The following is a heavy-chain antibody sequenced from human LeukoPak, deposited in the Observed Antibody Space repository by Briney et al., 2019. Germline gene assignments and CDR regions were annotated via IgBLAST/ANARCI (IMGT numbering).Heavy chain of an antibody. D-gene: IGHD3/OR15-3a*01. CDR3: ASARTGYYSDAFDI. V-gene: IGHV3-20*01. Sequence: GGSLRLSCAASGFTFNIYAMSWVRQAPGKGLEWVSGINWNGDSTGYADSVKGRFTISRDNVKKSLYLQMNSLRAEDTALYHCASARTGYYSDAFDIWGQGTMVTVSS. CDR1: GFTFNIYA. CDR2: INWNGDST. J-gene: IGHJ3*02.